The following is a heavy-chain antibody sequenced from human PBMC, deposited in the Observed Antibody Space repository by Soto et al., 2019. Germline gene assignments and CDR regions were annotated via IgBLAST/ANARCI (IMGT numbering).Heavy chain of an antibody. Sequence: SETLSLTCTVSGGSISSGDYYWSWIRQPPGKGLEWIGYIYYSGSTYYNPSLKSRVTISVDTSKNQFSLKLSSVTAADTAVYYCARVPGNDLYYYYGMDVWGQGTTVTVSS. CDR1: GGSISSGDYY. V-gene: IGHV4-30-4*01. J-gene: IGHJ6*02. CDR2: IYYSGST. D-gene: IGHD1-1*01. CDR3: ARVPGNDLYYYYGMDV.